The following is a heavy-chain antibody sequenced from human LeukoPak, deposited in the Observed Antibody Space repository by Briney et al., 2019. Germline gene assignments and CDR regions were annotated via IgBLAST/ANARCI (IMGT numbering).Heavy chain of an antibody. CDR2: IGSSSSYI. D-gene: IGHD5-18*01. V-gene: IGHV3-21*01. CDR1: GFTFSSYS. CDR3: AASTKHTAMVDY. Sequence: GGSLRLSCAASGFTFSSYSMNWVRQAPGKGLEWVSSIGSSSSYIYYADSVKGRFTTSRDNAKNSLHLQMNSLRAEDTAVYYCAASTKHTAMVDYWGQGTLVTVSS. J-gene: IGHJ4*02.